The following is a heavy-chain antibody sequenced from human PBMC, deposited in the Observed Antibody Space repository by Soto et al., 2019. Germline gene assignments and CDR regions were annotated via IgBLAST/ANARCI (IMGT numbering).Heavy chain of an antibody. J-gene: IGHJ5*02. Sequence: ASVKVSCKASGYTITDNYLHWGRQAPGQGLEWMGWINPNSGGTNYAQTFQGRVTMTRNTSISTAYMELRRLRSDDTAVFYCARAPKVYCSSLATWGQGTPVTVSS. CDR3: ARAPKVYCSSLAT. V-gene: IGHV1-2*02. CDR1: GYTITDNY. D-gene: IGHD6-19*01. CDR2: INPNSGGT.